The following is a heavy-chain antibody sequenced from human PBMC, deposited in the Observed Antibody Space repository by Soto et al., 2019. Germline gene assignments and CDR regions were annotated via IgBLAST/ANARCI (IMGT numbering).Heavy chain of an antibody. CDR2: ITGSGGAI. D-gene: IGHD2-2*02. V-gene: IGHV3-48*03. J-gene: IGHJ6*02. CDR3: ARVHTEVTPAIIPHYYGMDV. Sequence: EVELVESGGGLVQPGGALRLSCTASGFTFRTYEMKWVRQAPGKGLDWVAYITGSGGAIYFAESVKGRFSISRDKAKNDLSLEMNRLRAEATSVYYCARVHTEVTPAIIPHYYGMDVWGQGTTVTVSS. CDR1: GFTFRTYE.